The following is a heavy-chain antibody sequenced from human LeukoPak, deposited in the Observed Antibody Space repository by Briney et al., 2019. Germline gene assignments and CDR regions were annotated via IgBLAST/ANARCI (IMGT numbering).Heavy chain of an antibody. J-gene: IGHJ4*02. V-gene: IGHV4-59*01. D-gene: IGHD3-10*01. Sequence: ASETLSLTCTVSGGSISNYYWTWIRQPPGKGLEWIGYIYYSGSTNYNPSLRSRATISVDTSKKQFSLNLSSVTAADTAVYYCARDSGSYHKFDYWGQGTLVIVSS. CDR3: ARDSGSYHKFDY. CDR2: IYYSGST. CDR1: GGSISNYY.